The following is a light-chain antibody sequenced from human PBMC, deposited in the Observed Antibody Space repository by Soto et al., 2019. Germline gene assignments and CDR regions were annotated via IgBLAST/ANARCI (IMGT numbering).Light chain of an antibody. Sequence: DIQMTQSPSTLSASVGDRVTITCRASQTINRWLAWYQQKPGEVPKLLIYKASVLESGVPSRFSGSGSGTDFTLTISRLQPEDVATYYCQHWSFGQGTQVDIK. CDR3: QHWS. CDR1: QTINRW. J-gene: IGKJ1*01. CDR2: KAS. V-gene: IGKV1-5*03.